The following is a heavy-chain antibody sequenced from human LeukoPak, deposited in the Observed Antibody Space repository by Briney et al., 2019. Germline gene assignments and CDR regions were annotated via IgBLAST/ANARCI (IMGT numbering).Heavy chain of an antibody. CDR2: INHSGST. D-gene: IGHD3-22*01. Sequence: SEALSLTCAVYGGSFSGYYWSWIRQPPGKGLEWIGEINHSGSTNYNPSLKSRVTISVDTSKNQFSLKLSSVTAADTAVYYCARARAHLKYYYDSSGYYYFDYWGQGTLVTVSS. J-gene: IGHJ4*02. V-gene: IGHV4-34*01. CDR1: GGSFSGYY. CDR3: ARARAHLKYYYDSSGYYYFDY.